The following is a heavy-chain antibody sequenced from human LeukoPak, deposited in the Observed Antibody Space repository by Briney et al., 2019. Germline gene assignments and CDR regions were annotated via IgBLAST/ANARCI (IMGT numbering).Heavy chain of an antibody. CDR3: ARVEYSSGWSAYYFDY. Sequence: GASVKVSCKASGYTFTSYYMHWVRQAPGQGLEWMGWINPNSGGTNYAQKFQGRVTMTRDTSISTAYMELSGLRSDDTAVYYCARVEYSSGWSAYYFDYWGQGTLITVSS. CDR1: GYTFTSYY. J-gene: IGHJ4*02. CDR2: INPNSGGT. V-gene: IGHV1-2*02. D-gene: IGHD6-19*01.